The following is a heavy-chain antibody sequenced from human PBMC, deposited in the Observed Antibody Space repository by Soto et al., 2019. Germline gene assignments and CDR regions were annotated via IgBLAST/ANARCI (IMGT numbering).Heavy chain of an antibody. V-gene: IGHV3-48*02. Sequence: EVQLVESGGGLVQPGGSLRLSCAASGFTFSSYSMNWVRQAPGKGLEWVSYISSSSSTIYYGDSVKGRFTISIDNAKNSLYLQMNSLRDEDTAVYYCARGRIAAAGGGFDPWGQGPLVTVSS. D-gene: IGHD6-13*01. J-gene: IGHJ5*02. CDR2: ISSSSSTI. CDR3: ARGRIAAAGGGFDP. CDR1: GFTFSSYS.